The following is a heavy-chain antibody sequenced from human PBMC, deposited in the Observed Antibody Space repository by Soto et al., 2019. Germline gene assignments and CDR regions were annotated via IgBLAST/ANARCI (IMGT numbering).Heavy chain of an antibody. D-gene: IGHD6-19*01. Sequence: PSETLSLTCTVSGGSISSYYWSWIRQPPGKGLEWIGYIYYSGSTNYNPSLKSRVTISVDTSKNQFSLKLSSVTAADTAVYYCARIAVAGPEYYFDYWGQGTLVTVSS. J-gene: IGHJ4*02. V-gene: IGHV4-59*01. CDR1: GGSISSYY. CDR3: ARIAVAGPEYYFDY. CDR2: IYYSGST.